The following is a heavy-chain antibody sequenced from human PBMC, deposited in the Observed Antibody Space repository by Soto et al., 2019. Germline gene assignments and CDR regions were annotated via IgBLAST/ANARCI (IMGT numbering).Heavy chain of an antibody. V-gene: IGHV4-39*01. CDR2: IYCSGIT. Sequence: SETLSLTCTVSGGSISSSSYYWGWIRQPPGKGLEWIGIIYCSGITYYNPSLKSRVTISVDTSKNQFSLKLRSVTAADTAVYYCARHTDYDLDDVFDIWGQGTMVTVSS. CDR3: ARHTDYDLDDVFDI. J-gene: IGHJ3*02. CDR1: GGSISSSSYY. D-gene: IGHD3-3*01.